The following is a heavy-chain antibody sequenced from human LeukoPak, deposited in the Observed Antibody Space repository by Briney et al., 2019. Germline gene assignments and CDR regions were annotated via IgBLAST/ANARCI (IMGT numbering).Heavy chain of an antibody. J-gene: IGHJ4*02. CDR2: INSDGSTT. CDR3: ARSSSSWELLRGSFDY. V-gene: IGHV3-74*01. D-gene: IGHD1-26*01. CDR1: GFTFSSYW. Sequence: GGSLRLSCAASGFTFSSYWMHWVRQAPGKGLVWVSRINSDGSTTSYADSVKGRFTISRDSAKNTLYLQMNSLRAEDTAVYYCARSSSSWELLRGSFDYWGQGTLVTVSS.